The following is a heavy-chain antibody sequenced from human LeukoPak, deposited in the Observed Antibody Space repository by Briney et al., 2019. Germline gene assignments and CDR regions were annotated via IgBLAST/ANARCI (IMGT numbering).Heavy chain of an antibody. J-gene: IGHJ4*02. Sequence: GGSLRLSCAASGFTFSSYWMHWVRQAPGKGLVWVSGINSDGSSTSYADSVKGRFTISRDNAKNTLYLQMNSLRAEDTAVYYCARDRRGYYYDSSGYLDYWGQGTLVTVSS. D-gene: IGHD3-22*01. CDR1: GFTFSSYW. CDR3: ARDRRGYYYDSSGYLDY. V-gene: IGHV3-74*01. CDR2: INSDGSST.